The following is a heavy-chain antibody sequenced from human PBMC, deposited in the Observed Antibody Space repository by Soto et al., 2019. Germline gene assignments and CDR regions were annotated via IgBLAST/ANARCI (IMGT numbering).Heavy chain of an antibody. CDR1: GGSISSGGYY. D-gene: IGHD3-9*01. Sequence: SETLSLTCTVSGGSISSGGYYWSCIRQHPGEGLEGIGYIYYSGSTYYNPSLKSRVTISVDTSKNQFSLKLSSVTAADTAVYYCARDRVLRYFDWVDYYYGMEVWGQGTTVTVSS. V-gene: IGHV4-31*03. CDR3: ARDRVLRYFDWVDYYYGMEV. CDR2: IYYSGST. J-gene: IGHJ6*02.